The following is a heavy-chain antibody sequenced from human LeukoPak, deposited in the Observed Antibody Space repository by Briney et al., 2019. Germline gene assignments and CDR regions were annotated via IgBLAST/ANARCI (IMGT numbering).Heavy chain of an antibody. CDR3: ARGPLRVGFWSGYHLDY. Sequence: PSETLSLTCAVYGGSFSGYYWSWIRQPPGKGLEWIGEINHSGSTNYNPSLKSRVTISVDTSKNQFSLKLSSVTAADTAVYYCARGPLRVGFWSGYHLDYWGQGTLVTVSS. J-gene: IGHJ4*02. CDR2: INHSGST. V-gene: IGHV4-34*01. CDR1: GGSFSGYY. D-gene: IGHD3-3*01.